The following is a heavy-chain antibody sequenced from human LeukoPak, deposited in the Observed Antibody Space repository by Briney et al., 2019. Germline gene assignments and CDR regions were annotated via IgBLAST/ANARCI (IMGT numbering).Heavy chain of an antibody. V-gene: IGHV4-59*01. CDR1: GGSISSYY. CDR3: ARVRGSTSSVLDY. D-gene: IGHD2-2*01. Sequence: SETLSLTCTVSGGSISSYYWSWIRQPPGKGLEWIGYIYYSGSTNYNPSLKSRVTISVNTSKNQFSLKLTSVTAADTAVYYCARVRGSTSSVLDYWGQGTLVTVSS. CDR2: IYYSGST. J-gene: IGHJ4*02.